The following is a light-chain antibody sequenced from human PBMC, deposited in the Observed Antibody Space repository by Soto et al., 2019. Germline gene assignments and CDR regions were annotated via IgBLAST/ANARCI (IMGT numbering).Light chain of an antibody. CDR2: DAS. CDR1: QSISSW. V-gene: IGKV1-5*01. Sequence: DLQMTQSPSTLSSSLGDSVTITCRASQSISSWLAWYQQKPGKAPKLLIYDASNLQSGVASRFSGSGSGTEFTLIISGLQPDDSATYYCQQYTNTNNPWMFGQGTKVDI. CDR3: QQYTNTNNPWM. J-gene: IGKJ1*01.